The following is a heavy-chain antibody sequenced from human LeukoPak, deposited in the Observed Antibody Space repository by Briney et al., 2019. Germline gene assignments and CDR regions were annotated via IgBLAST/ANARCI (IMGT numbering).Heavy chain of an antibody. Sequence: QPGGSLRLSCAASGFTFSSYGMHWVRQAPGKGLEWVAVISYDGSNKYYADSVKGRFTISRDNSKNTLYLQMNSLRAEDTAVYYCAKETDYDFWSGYSYHYGMDVWGQGTTVTVSS. CDR2: ISYDGSNK. J-gene: IGHJ6*02. V-gene: IGHV3-30*18. CDR3: AKETDYDFWSGYSYHYGMDV. D-gene: IGHD3-3*01. CDR1: GFTFSSYG.